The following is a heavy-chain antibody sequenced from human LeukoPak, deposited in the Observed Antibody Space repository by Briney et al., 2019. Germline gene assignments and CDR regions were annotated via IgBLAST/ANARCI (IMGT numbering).Heavy chain of an antibody. CDR3: ARAPRTTGTTTIWFDP. V-gene: IGHV4-61*02. CDR1: GSSFSRVSAD. Sequence: TQSLRWTVWGSSFSRVSADWSWIRQPAGKGLEWIGRIYTSGSTNYNPSLKSRVTISVVTSKNQFSLKLSSVTAADTAVYYCARAPRTTGTTTIWFDPWGQGTLVTVSS. CDR2: IYTSGST. J-gene: IGHJ5*02. D-gene: IGHD1-1*01.